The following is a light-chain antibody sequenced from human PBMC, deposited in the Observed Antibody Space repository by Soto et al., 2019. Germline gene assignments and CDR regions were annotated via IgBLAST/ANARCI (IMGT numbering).Light chain of an antibody. J-gene: IGLJ3*02. CDR3: QSYDSSNWV. CDR1: SGSIASNY. Sequence: NFMLTQPHSVSESPGKTVTISCTGSSGSIASNYVQWYQQRPGSAPTTVIYEDNQRPSGVPDRFSGSIDSSSNSASLTISGLKTEDEPDYYCQSYDSSNWVFGGGTKVTVL. CDR2: EDN. V-gene: IGLV6-57*02.